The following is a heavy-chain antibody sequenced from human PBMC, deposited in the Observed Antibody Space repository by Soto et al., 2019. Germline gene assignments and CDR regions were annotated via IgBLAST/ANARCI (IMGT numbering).Heavy chain of an antibody. V-gene: IGHV4-59*01. J-gene: IGHJ6*02. CDR3: ARDGLDYGGNSLGMDV. CDR2: VYDTGTT. Sequence: PSETLSLTCNVSGGSMNFYYWMWIRQPPGKGLEWIGSVYDTGTTSYNSSLKSRVTMSVDTSKSQFSLNLISVTAADTAVYYCARDGLDYGGNSLGMDVWGQGTTVTVSS. CDR1: GGSMNFYY. D-gene: IGHD4-17*01.